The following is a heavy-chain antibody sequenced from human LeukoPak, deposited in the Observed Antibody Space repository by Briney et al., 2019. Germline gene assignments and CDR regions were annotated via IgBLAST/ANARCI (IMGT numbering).Heavy chain of an antibody. D-gene: IGHD2-15*01. J-gene: IGHJ3*02. V-gene: IGHV3-53*01. CDR1: GFTVSSNY. Sequence: GGSLRLSCAASGFTVSSNYMNWVRQAPGKGPEWVSVIYSGGSTNYADSVKGRFTISRDNSKNTVYLQMNSLRAEDTAVYYCAREPYCSGGSCYHAFDIWGQGTMVTVSS. CDR2: IYSGGST. CDR3: AREPYCSGGSCYHAFDI.